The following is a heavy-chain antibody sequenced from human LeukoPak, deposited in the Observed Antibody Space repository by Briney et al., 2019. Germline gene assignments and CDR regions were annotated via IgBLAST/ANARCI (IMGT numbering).Heavy chain of an antibody. CDR1: GGSISSYY. Sequence: SETLSLTCTVSGGSISSYYWSWIRQPPGKGLEWTGYIYYSGSTNYNPSLKSRVTISVDTSKNQFSLKLSSVTAADTAVYYCASNMIVPDAFDIWGQGTMVTVSS. CDR2: IYYSGST. CDR3: ASNMIVPDAFDI. V-gene: IGHV4-59*01. J-gene: IGHJ3*02. D-gene: IGHD3-22*01.